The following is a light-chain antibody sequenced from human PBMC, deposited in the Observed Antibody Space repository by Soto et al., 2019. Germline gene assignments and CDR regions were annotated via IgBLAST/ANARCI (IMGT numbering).Light chain of an antibody. J-gene: IGLJ2*01. CDR3: SSYGASRIL. CDR1: TSDIGAYNY. Sequence: QTALTQPASVCGSPGQPITISCSGSTSDIGAYNYVSWYQQHPGKAPKLLIYDVSYRPSGISDRFSGSKSGNTASLTISGLQPEDEADYYCSSYGASRILFGGGTKVTVL. CDR2: DVS. V-gene: IGLV2-14*03.